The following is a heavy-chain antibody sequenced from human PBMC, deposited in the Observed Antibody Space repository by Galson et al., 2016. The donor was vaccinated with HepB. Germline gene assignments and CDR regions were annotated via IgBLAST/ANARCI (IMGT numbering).Heavy chain of an antibody. CDR1: GFTFRNYV. Sequence: SLRLSCAVSGFTFRNYVMTWVRQAPGTGLDWVSAITGSGGNTFYEASVKGRFTISRDNSQKMLYLQMNSLRGEETAVYYCATGGGYCTNDNCYVHFESWGQGTLVTVSS. CDR3: ATGGGYCTNDNCYVHFES. J-gene: IGHJ4*02. D-gene: IGHD2-8*01. CDR2: ITGSGGNT. V-gene: IGHV3-23*01.